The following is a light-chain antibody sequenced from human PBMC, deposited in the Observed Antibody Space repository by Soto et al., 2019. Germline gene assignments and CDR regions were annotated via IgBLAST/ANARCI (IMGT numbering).Light chain of an antibody. CDR3: CSYAGSFTWV. CDR2: DAS. Sequence: QSALTQPRSVSGSPGQSVTISCTGTTGDVGAYNFVSWYQLYPGKAPKLMIYDASKRPSGVPDRFSASKSGNTASLTISGLQAEDEADSYCCSYAGSFTWVFGGGTKVTVL. J-gene: IGLJ3*02. V-gene: IGLV2-11*01. CDR1: TGDVGAYNF.